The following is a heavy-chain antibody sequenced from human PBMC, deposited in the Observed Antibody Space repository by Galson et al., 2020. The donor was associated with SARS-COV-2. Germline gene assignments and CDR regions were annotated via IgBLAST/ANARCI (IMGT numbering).Heavy chain of an antibody. Sequence: GESLKISCAASGFTFSSYSMNWVRQAPGKGLEWVSSISSSSSYIYYADSVKGRFTISRDNAKNSLYLQMNSLRAEDTAVYYCARDLGFDWFIGRADYYYYGMDVWGQGTTVTVSS. V-gene: IGHV3-21*01. J-gene: IGHJ6*02. CDR2: ISSSSSYI. CDR3: ARDLGFDWFIGRADYYYYGMDV. CDR1: GFTFSSYS. D-gene: IGHD3-9*01.